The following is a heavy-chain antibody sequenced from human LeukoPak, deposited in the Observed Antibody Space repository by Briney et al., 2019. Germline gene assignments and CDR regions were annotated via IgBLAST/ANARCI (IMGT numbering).Heavy chain of an antibody. CDR1: GFTFSSYS. D-gene: IGHD3-10*01. V-gene: IGHV3-21*01. J-gene: IGHJ5*02. CDR3: ARLSAGSGA. CDR2: ISSSSSYI. Sequence: GGSLRLSCAASGFTFSSYSMNWVRQAPGKGLEWDSSISSSSSYIYYADSVKGRLTISRDYAKNSLYLQMNSLRAEDTAVYYCARLSAGSGAWGQGTLVTVSS.